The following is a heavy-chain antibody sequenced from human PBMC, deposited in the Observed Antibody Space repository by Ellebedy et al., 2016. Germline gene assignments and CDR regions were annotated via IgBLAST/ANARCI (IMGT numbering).Heavy chain of an antibody. CDR1: GFTFSSYG. V-gene: IGHV3-33*05. CDR2: ISYDGSNK. J-gene: IGHJ6*02. CDR3: ARDGIYGLSNYGMDV. D-gene: IGHD1-26*01. Sequence: GGSLRLSXAASGFTFSSYGMHWVRQAPGKGLEWVAVISYDGSNKYYADSVKGRFSISRDNAKNALYLQMNSLRAEDTAVYYCARDGIYGLSNYGMDVWGQGTTVTVSS.